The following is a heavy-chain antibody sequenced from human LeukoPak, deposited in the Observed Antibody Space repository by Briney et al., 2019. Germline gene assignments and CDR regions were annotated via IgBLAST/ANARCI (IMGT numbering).Heavy chain of an antibody. D-gene: IGHD5-24*01. CDR1: GFTFSSYG. Sequence: GGSLRLSCAASGFTFSSYGMHWVRQAPGKGLEWVAVISYDGSNKYYADSVKGRFTISRDNAKNSLYLQMNSLRAEDTAVYYCARDIGYNTFDYWGQGTLVTVSS. CDR3: ARDIGYNTFDY. J-gene: IGHJ4*02. V-gene: IGHV3-30*03. CDR2: ISYDGSNK.